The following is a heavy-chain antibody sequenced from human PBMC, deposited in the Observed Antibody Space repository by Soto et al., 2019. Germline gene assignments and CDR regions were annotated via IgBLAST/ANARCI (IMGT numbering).Heavy chain of an antibody. CDR2: IIPMFGTA. Sequence: QEQLVQSGAEVKKPGSSVRVSCKASKGTFNRDAITWVRQVPGQGLEWMGGIIPMFGTADYAQKFQGRVTITADESTGTAYMELSSLRSEDTAVYYCARRAAVSVTGLWFDPWGQGTLVTVSS. V-gene: IGHV1-69*01. CDR1: KGTFNRDA. D-gene: IGHD6-19*01. J-gene: IGHJ5*02. CDR3: ARRAAVSVTGLWFDP.